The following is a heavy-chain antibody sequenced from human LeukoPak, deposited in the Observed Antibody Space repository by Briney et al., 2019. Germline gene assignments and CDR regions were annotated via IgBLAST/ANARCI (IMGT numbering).Heavy chain of an antibody. J-gene: IGHJ6*03. D-gene: IGHD3-10*01. V-gene: IGHV1-18*04. CDR3: ARDRWFGYYYMDV. CDR2: ISAYNGNT. CDR1: GYTFTGYY. Sequence: GASVKVSCKASGYTFTGYYMHWVRQAPGQGLEWMGWISAYNGNTNYAQKLQGRVTMTTDTSTSTAYMELRSLRSDDTAVYYCARDRWFGYYYMDVWGKGTTVTVSS.